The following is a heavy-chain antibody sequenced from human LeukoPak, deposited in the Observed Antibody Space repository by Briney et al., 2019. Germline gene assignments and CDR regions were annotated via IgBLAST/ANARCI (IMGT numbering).Heavy chain of an antibody. D-gene: IGHD5-18*01. CDR3: ARGGSGYSYGKIDS. CDR2: ISGGSRGI. V-gene: IGHV3-48*02. CDR1: GFSFSDYS. J-gene: IGHJ4*02. Sequence: GGSLRLSCAASGFSFSDYSMDWVRQAPGKGLEWVSKISGGSRGIYYADSVKGRFTISRDNAKNSLFLQMNSLRDEDTAVYYCARGGSGYSYGKIDSWGQGILVTVSS.